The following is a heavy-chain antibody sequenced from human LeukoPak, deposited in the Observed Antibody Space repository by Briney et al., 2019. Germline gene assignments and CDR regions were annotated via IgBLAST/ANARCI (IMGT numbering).Heavy chain of an antibody. CDR2: IIPIFGTA. D-gene: IGHD2-2*01. V-gene: IGHV1-69*06. J-gene: IGHJ4*02. CDR3: ARAKLGYCSSTSCYQGADFDY. CDR1: GGTFSSYA. Sequence: SVKVSCKASGGTFSSYAISWVRQAPGQGLEWMGGIIPIFGTANYAQKFQGRVTITVDKSTSTAYMELSSLRSEDTAVYYCARAKLGYCSSTSCYQGADFDYWGQGTLVTVSS.